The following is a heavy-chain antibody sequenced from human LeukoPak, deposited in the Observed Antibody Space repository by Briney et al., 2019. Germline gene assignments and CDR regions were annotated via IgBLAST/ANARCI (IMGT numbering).Heavy chain of an antibody. CDR2: IHDSGST. CDR1: GGSVSRYY. Sequence: SETLSLTCTVSGGSVSRYYWSWIRQSPGKGLEWIGYIHDSGSTNSNPSLKSRVTISIDTSKNQVSLKLTSVTAADTALYYCARGERNGPDYWGQGTVVSVSS. CDR3: ARGERNGPDY. D-gene: IGHD2-8*01. J-gene: IGHJ4*02. V-gene: IGHV4-59*02.